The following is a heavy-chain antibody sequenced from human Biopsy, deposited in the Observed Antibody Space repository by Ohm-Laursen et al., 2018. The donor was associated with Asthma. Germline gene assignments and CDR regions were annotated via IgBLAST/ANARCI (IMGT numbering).Heavy chain of an antibody. V-gene: IGHV3-21*01. J-gene: IGHJ6*02. CDR3: ARVDTIFGVVIPIYYYYGMDV. CDR1: GFTFSGYS. D-gene: IGHD3-3*01. CDR2: ISSSSSYI. Sequence: SLRLSCAAPGFTFSGYSMNWVRQAPGKGLERVSSISSSSSYIYYADSVKGRFTISRDNAKNSLYLQMNSLRAEDTAVYYCARVDTIFGVVIPIYYYYGMDVWGQGTTVTVSS.